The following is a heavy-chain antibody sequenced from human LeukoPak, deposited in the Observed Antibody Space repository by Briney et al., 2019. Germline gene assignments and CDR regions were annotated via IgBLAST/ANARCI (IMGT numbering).Heavy chain of an antibody. D-gene: IGHD3-22*01. CDR3: ARVGPLPVYYDSSGSASAPTPYIDS. Sequence: SETLSLTCTVSGGSISSGDYYWSWIRQPPGKGLEWIGYIYYSGSTYYNPSLKSRVTISVDTSKNQVSLKLSSVTAADTAVYYCARVGPLPVYYDSSGSASAPTPYIDS. CDR2: IYYSGST. V-gene: IGHV4-30-4*01. J-gene: IGHJ5*01. CDR1: GGSISSGDYY.